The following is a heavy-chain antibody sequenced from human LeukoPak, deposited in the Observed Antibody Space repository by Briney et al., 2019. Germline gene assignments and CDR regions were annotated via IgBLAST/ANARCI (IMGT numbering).Heavy chain of an antibody. Sequence: ASVKVSCKASGYTFTGYYMYWVRQAPGQGLEWMEWINPNSGCTNYAQTFQGRVTMTNDTSTSTAYMELRRLRADGTAGCYCARDKPNRAAGHKDYSGEGTLVTASS. CDR3: ARDKPNRAAGHKDY. CDR1: GYTFTGYY. V-gene: IGHV1-2*02. CDR2: INPNSGCT. D-gene: IGHD2-15*01. J-gene: IGHJ4*02.